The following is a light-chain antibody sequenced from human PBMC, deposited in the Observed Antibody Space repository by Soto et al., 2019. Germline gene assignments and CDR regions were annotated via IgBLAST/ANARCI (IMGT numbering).Light chain of an antibody. J-gene: IGLJ3*02. CDR1: SSDVGVYNY. V-gene: IGLV2-14*01. CDR2: DVS. Sequence: QSVLTQPASVSGSPGQSITISCTGSSSDVGVYNYVSWYQQHPGKAPKLIIYDVSNRPSGVSNRFSGSKSGNTASLTISGLQAEDEADYYCGTWDKSLSAGVFGGGTQLTVL. CDR3: GTWDKSLSAGV.